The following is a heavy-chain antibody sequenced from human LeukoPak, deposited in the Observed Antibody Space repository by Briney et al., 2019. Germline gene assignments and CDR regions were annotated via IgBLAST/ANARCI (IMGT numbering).Heavy chain of an antibody. Sequence: PGGSLTLSCEASGFTFSRNWMSWVRQAPGKGLEWVANINPDGSQKYYVDSVKGRFTISRDNTKSSLYLQMNSLGAEDTAVYYCARLLGMATTFGYWGQGTLVTVSS. J-gene: IGHJ4*02. CDR3: ARLLGMATTFGY. V-gene: IGHV3-7*01. CDR2: INPDGSQK. D-gene: IGHD5-24*01. CDR1: GFTFSRNW.